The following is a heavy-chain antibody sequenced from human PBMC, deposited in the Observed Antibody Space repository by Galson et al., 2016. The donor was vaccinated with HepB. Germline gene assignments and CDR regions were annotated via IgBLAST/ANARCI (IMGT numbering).Heavy chain of an antibody. CDR1: GGTFSSYA. CDR2: IIPMFGTI. V-gene: IGHV1-69*13. J-gene: IGHJ6*02. D-gene: IGHD6-19*01. CDR3: ARDGGAVAGLYYYYAMDV. Sequence: SVKVSCKASGGTFSSYAISWVRQAPGQGLEWMGAIIPMFGTINYAQRFQGRVTITADESTSTAYMELSSLRSEDTAVYYCARDGGAVAGLYYYYAMDVWGQGTTVTVSS.